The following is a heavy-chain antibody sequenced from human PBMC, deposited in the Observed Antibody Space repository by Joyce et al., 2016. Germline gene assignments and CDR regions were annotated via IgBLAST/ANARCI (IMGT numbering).Heavy chain of an antibody. V-gene: IGHV3-23*01. Sequence: EVQLLESGGRLVQPGGSLRLSCPASGFTFINFGINWVRQAPGKGLAWVSSISGSGVSTTYADSVKGRFTISRDNSNNTVFLQMSNVRAEDAALYYCAKDARQSGGPGGYFDLWGRGTLVAVSS. CDR1: GFTFINFG. CDR3: AKDARQSGGPGGYFDL. J-gene: IGHJ2*01. CDR2: ISGSGVST. D-gene: IGHD3-16*01.